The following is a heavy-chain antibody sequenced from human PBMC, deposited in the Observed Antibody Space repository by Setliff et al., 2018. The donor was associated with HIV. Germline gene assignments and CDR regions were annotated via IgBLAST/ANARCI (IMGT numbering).Heavy chain of an antibody. CDR2: MNPNSGAT. V-gene: IGHV1-8*01. J-gene: IGHJ6*04. CDR1: GHPFSNYD. CDR3: ASGKGVRGVIIRGGLDV. D-gene: IGHD3-10*01. Sequence: GASVKVSCKTSGHPFSNYDIIWVRRATGQGLEWMGWMNPNSGATGYAQKFKDRFIMTRDTPISTAYMELSSLTSEDTAVYYCASGKGVRGVIIRGGLDVWGKGTAVTVSS.